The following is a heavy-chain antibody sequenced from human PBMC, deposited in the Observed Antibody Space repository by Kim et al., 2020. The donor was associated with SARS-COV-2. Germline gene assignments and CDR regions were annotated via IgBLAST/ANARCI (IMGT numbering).Heavy chain of an antibody. D-gene: IGHD3-10*01. CDR3: ARGGITMVRGAFDY. CDR1: GGSISSSSYY. CDR2: IYYSGST. Sequence: SETLSLTCTVSGGSISSSSYYWGWIRQPPGKGLEWIGSIYYSGSTYYNPSLKSRVTISVDTSKNQFSLKLSSVTAADTAVYYCARGGITMVRGAFDYWG. J-gene: IGHJ4*01. V-gene: IGHV4-39*07.